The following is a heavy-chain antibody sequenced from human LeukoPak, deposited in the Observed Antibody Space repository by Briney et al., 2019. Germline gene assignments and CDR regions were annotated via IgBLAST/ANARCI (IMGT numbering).Heavy chain of an antibody. J-gene: IGHJ6*02. CDR1: GFTFSSYS. V-gene: IGHV3-48*01. D-gene: IGHD2-15*01. Sequence: PGGSLRLSCAASGFTFSSYSMNWVRQAPGKGLEWVSYISSSSSTIYYADSVKGRFTISRDNAKNSLYLQMNSLRAEDTAVYYCARVDSYCSGEGCYYYYGMDVWGQGTTVTVSS. CDR3: ARVDSYCSGEGCYYYYGMDV. CDR2: ISSSSSTI.